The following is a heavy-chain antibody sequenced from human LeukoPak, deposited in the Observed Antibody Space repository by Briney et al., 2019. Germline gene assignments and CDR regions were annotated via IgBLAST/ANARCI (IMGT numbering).Heavy chain of an antibody. CDR3: GKTDIYFNPIDY. D-gene: IGHD3-9*01. CDR2: IHRDGRT. Sequence: PSETLSLTCAVSGVSISSSEWWIWVRPPPGQGLEWIGEIHRDGRTRYNPSLKSRVTMPIDYSKNQFSLKVSSVTAADTAIYYCGKTDIYFNPIDYWGPGSLVTVSS. CDR1: GVSISSSEW. V-gene: IGHV4-4*02. J-gene: IGHJ4*02.